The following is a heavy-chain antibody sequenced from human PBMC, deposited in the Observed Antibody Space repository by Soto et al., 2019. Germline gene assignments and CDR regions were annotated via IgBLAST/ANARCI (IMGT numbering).Heavy chain of an antibody. Sequence: QVQLQESGPGLVKPSETLSLTCSVSGGSISSYYWSWIRQPPGKGLEWIAYIYYSGTSYNPSLTSRLSISLDTPKNRFSLKLSSVTAADTAVYYCARTYDGSGPNSGGYGFDIWGQGTLVTVSS. CDR1: GGSISSYY. CDR2: IYYSGT. CDR3: ARTYDGSGPNSGGYGFDI. J-gene: IGHJ3*02. D-gene: IGHD3-22*01. V-gene: IGHV4-59*01.